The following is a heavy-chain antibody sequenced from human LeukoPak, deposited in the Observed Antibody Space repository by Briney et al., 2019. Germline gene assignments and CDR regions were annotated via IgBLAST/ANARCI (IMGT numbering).Heavy chain of an antibody. CDR1: GYTFTSYD. J-gene: IGHJ5*02. D-gene: IGHD5-12*01. V-gene: IGHV1-8*01. Sequence: ASVKVSCKASGYTFTSYDISWVRQATGQELEWMGWMNPNSGNTGYAQKFQGRVTMTRNTSISTAYMELSSLRSEDTAVYYCARRRYRVVATMRFDPWGQGTLVTVSS. CDR2: MNPNSGNT. CDR3: ARRRYRVVATMRFDP.